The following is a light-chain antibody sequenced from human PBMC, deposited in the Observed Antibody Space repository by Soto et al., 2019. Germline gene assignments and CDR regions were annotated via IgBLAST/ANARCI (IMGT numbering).Light chain of an antibody. CDR2: DAS. Sequence: DIQMTQSPSSLSASVGDRVTITCQASQDISNYLNWYQQKPGKASKLLIYDASNLETGVPSRFRRSGCGTDFTFTISSLQPEDIATYYCQHYDTLPLSFGGGTKVEIK. CDR3: QHYDTLPLS. J-gene: IGKJ4*01. V-gene: IGKV1-33*01. CDR1: QDISNY.